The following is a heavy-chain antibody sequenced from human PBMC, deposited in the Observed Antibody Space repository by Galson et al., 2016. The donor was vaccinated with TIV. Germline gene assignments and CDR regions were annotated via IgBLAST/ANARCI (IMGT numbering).Heavy chain of an antibody. CDR3: AREFESYESSRYYHYYMDV. D-gene: IGHD3-22*01. J-gene: IGHJ6*03. CDR1: GDSMTSGSYY. V-gene: IGHV4-61*02. CDR2: IYTSGRD. Sequence: TLSLTCTVSGDSMTSGSYYWNWIRQPAGKGLEWIGRIYTSGRDNYNPSLKSRVTISIDTSKNQFSLKLTSVTAADTAVYYCAREFESYESSRYYHYYMDVWGKGTTVTVSS.